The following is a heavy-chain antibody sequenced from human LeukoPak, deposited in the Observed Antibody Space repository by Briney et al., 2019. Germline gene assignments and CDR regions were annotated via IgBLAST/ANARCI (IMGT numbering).Heavy chain of an antibody. Sequence: GGSLRLSCVGSGFTFSDYAIHWVRQAPGKGLEWVSATWYDGSHKYYADSVKGRFTISRDNSKNTLYLQMYSLRADDTGVYFCARGGHCSTTSCSNYDGMDVWGQGTTLTVSS. CDR2: TWYDGSHK. J-gene: IGHJ6*02. CDR1: GFTFSDYA. D-gene: IGHD2-2*01. V-gene: IGHV3-33*08. CDR3: ARGGHCSTTSCSNYDGMDV.